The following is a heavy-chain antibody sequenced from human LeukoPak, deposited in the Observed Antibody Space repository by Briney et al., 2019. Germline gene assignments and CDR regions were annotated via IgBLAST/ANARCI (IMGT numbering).Heavy chain of an antibody. Sequence: SETLSLTCTVSGGSISSYYWSWFRQPPGKGLEWIGYIFYSGSTNYNPSLKSRVTISVDTSKNQFALRLNSVTAADTAMYYCAGNDYGDYKSSLDYWGPRTLVTVSS. CDR1: GGSISSYY. V-gene: IGHV4-59*01. CDR2: IFYSGST. CDR3: AGNDYGDYKSSLDY. J-gene: IGHJ4*02. D-gene: IGHD4-17*01.